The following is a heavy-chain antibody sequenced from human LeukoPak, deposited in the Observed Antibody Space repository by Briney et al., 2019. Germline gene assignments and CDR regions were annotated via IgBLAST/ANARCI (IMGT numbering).Heavy chain of an antibody. D-gene: IGHD1-1*01. CDR1: GGSISGYY. Sequence: PSETLSLTCTVSGGSISGYYWSWIRQPPGKGLEWIAYIYYSGSTRCNPSLKSRVTISVDTSKNQFFLKLSSVTAADTAVYYCARGNSHFDYWGQGTLVTVSS. CDR3: ARGNSHFDY. J-gene: IGHJ4*02. V-gene: IGHV4-59*08. CDR2: IYYSGST.